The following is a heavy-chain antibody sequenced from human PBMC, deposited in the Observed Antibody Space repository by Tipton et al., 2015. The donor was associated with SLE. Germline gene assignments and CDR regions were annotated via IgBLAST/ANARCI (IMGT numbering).Heavy chain of an antibody. CDR1: GFTFSSYA. J-gene: IGHJ4*02. CDR3: AKGLRFLAPEYYFDY. CDR2: ISGSGDTT. D-gene: IGHD3-3*01. V-gene: IGHV3-23*01. Sequence: SLRLSCAASGFTFSSYAMSWVRQAPGKGLEWVSAISGSGDTTYYADSVKGRFTISRDNSKNTLYLQMNSLRAEDTAVYYCAKGLRFLAPEYYFDYWGQGTLVTVSS.